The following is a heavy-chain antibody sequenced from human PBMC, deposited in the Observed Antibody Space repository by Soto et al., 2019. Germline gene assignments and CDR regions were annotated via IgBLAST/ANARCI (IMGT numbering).Heavy chain of an antibody. CDR3: ASLYDFWSGYPGPSYGMDV. J-gene: IGHJ6*02. CDR2: IIPIFGTA. CDR1: GGTFSSYA. Sequence: SVKVSCKASGGTFSSYAISWVRQAPGQGLEWMGGIIPIFGTANYAQKFQGRVTITTDESTSTAYMELSSLRSEDTAVYYCASLYDFWSGYPGPSYGMDVWGQGTTVTVSS. D-gene: IGHD3-3*01. V-gene: IGHV1-69*05.